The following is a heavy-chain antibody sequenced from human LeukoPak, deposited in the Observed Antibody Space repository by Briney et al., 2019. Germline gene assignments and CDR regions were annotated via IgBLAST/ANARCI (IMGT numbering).Heavy chain of an antibody. CDR1: GFTFSSYA. CDR2: ISYDGSNK. Sequence: GRSLRLSCAASGFTFSSYAMHWVRQAPGKGLEWVAVISYDGSNKYYADSVKGRFTISRDNSKNTLYLRMNSLRAEDTAVYYCARDLVERSGSNYYYYMDVWGKGTTVTVSS. CDR3: ARDLVERSGSNYYYYMDV. J-gene: IGHJ6*03. D-gene: IGHD3-10*01. V-gene: IGHV3-30*04.